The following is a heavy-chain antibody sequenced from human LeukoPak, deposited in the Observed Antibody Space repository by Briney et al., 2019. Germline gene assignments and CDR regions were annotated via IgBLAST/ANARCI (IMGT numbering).Heavy chain of an antibody. J-gene: IGHJ4*02. Sequence: SETLSLTCTVSGGSISSYYWSWIRQPPGKGLEWIGYIYYSGSTNYNPSLKSRVTISVDTSKNQFSLKLSSVTAADTAVYYCARGRKGDPAYFDYWGQGTLVTVSS. D-gene: IGHD3-10*01. CDR1: GGSISSYY. CDR3: ARGRKGDPAYFDY. V-gene: IGHV4-59*12. CDR2: IYYSGST.